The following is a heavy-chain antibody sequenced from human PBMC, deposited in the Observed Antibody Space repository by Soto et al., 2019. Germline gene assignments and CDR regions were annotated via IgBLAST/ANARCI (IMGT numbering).Heavy chain of an antibody. J-gene: IGHJ2*01. CDR2: IYYSGST. Sequence: QLQLRESGPGLVKSSETLSLTCTVSGGSISSSSYYWGWIRQPPGKGLEWIGSIYYSGSTYYNPSLKSRVTISVDTSKNQFSLKLSSVTAADTAVYYCAGSYYYDSRVAHYWYFDLWGRGTLVTVSS. V-gene: IGHV4-39*01. CDR3: AGSYYYDSRVAHYWYFDL. CDR1: GGSISSSSYY. D-gene: IGHD3-22*01.